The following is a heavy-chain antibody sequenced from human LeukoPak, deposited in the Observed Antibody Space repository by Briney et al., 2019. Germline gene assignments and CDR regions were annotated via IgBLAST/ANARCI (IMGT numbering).Heavy chain of an antibody. J-gene: IGHJ4*02. D-gene: IGHD3-22*01. CDR3: ARDGGYYDSSGYPHFDY. V-gene: IGHV1-18*01. CDR2: ISAYNGNT. Sequence: ASVKVSRKASGYTFTSYGISWVRQAPGQRLEWMGWISAYNGNTNYAQKLQGRVTMTTDTSTSTAYMELRSLRSDDTAVYYCARDGGYYDSSGYPHFDYWGQGTLVTVSS. CDR1: GYTFTSYG.